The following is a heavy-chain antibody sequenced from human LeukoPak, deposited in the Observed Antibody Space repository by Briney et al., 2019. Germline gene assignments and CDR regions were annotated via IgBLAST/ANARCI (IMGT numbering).Heavy chain of an antibody. CDR1: GYTLTEYY. CDR3: ARANCLYCSSSTCLFDY. CDR2: TNPNEGDT. J-gene: IGHJ4*02. Sequence: AAVKVSCKASGYTLTEYYMHWVRQAPRQGVEWMDWTNPNEGDTNYPQMFQGRVNMTRDKSISPAHMEVRRLRYDDTAVYYCARANCLYCSSSTCLFDYWGRGTLVTVSS. V-gene: IGHV1-2*02. D-gene: IGHD2-2*01.